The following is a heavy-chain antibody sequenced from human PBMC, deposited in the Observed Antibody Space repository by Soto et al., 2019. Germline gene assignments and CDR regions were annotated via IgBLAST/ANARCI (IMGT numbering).Heavy chain of an antibody. J-gene: IGHJ6*02. CDR2: ISQRGWNI. CDR1: GFTFRDYT. V-gene: IGHV3-23*01. D-gene: IGHD3-22*01. Sequence: GGSLRLSCEASGFTFRDYTLSWLRQAPGKGLEWVSGISQRGWNIYYADSVKGRFTISRDDSKNTLYLQMNSLRADDTAVYYCANYGYYYDSSGYFPWYYYGMDVWGQGTTVTVSS. CDR3: ANYGYYYDSSGYFPWYYYGMDV.